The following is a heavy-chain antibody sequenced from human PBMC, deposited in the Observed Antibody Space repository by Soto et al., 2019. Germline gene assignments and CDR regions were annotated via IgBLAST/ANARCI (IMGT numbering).Heavy chain of an antibody. CDR2: INAGNGYK. Sequence: QVQLVQSGAEVKMPGASVRISCKASGYTFTAYHIHWVRQAPGQGLEWMGWINAGNGYKEYAQKFQGRINITRNISATTAYLEVTGLTPEDTAIYYCARDRVAVRWFDPWGQGSLVTVSS. D-gene: IGHD6-19*01. CDR1: GYTFTAYH. V-gene: IGHV1-3*01. J-gene: IGHJ5*02. CDR3: ARDRVAVRWFDP.